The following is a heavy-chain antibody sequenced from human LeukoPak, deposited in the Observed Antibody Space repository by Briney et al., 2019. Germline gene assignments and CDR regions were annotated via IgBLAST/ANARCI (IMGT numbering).Heavy chain of an antibody. CDR2: INHSGST. CDR1: GGSFSGYY. V-gene: IGHV4-34*01. J-gene: IGHJ5*02. D-gene: IGHD6-13*01. Sequence: SKTLSLTCAVYGGSFSGYYWSWIRQPPGKGLEWMGEINHSGSTNYNPSLKSRFTISVDTSKNQFSLKLSSVTAADTAVYYCARGGPGIAAAGTGWFDPWGQGTLVTVSS. CDR3: ARGGPGIAAAGTGWFDP.